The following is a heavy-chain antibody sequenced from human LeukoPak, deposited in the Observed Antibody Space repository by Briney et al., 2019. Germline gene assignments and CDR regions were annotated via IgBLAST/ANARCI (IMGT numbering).Heavy chain of an antibody. CDR3: ARGRFCSTCHLPDF. V-gene: IGHV4-34*01. Sequence: KPSGTLSLTCAVYGGSFSGYYWSWIRQPPGKGLEWIGEINYSGSTNYNPSLKSRATISVDTSKNQISLKLSSVTAADTAVYYCARGRFCSTCHLPDFWGQGTLVIVPS. CDR2: INYSGST. J-gene: IGHJ4*02. D-gene: IGHD6-13*01. CDR1: GGSFSGYY.